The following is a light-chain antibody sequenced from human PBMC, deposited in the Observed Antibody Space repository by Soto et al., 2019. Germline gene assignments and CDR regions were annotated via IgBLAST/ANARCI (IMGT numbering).Light chain of an antibody. Sequence: QSALTQPASVSGSPGQSITISCTGSSGDIGDYKYVSWYKQHPGKAPKLMIYDVSNRPSGASNRFSASKSGNTASLTISGLQAEDEADYYCSSYTSTNFVIFGGGTKLTVL. J-gene: IGLJ2*01. V-gene: IGLV2-14*01. CDR2: DVS. CDR1: SGDIGDYKY. CDR3: SSYTSTNFVI.